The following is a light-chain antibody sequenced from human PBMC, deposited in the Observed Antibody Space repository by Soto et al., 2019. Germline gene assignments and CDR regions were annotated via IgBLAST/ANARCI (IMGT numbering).Light chain of an antibody. CDR3: SSYTSSSTHV. V-gene: IGLV2-14*03. Sequence: QSALTQPASVSGSPGQSITISCTGTSSDVGAYNFVSWYQQHPGKVPKLMIFDVSSRPSGVSDRFAGSKSGTTAYLTISGLQAEDEGDYYFSSYTSSSTHVFGSGTKVTVL. J-gene: IGLJ1*01. CDR2: DVS. CDR1: SSDVGAYNF.